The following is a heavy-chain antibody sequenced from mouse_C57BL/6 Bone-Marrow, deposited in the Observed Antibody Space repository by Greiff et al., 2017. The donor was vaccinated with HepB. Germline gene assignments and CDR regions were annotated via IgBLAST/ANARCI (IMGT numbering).Heavy chain of an antibody. CDR1: GYTFTSYW. J-gene: IGHJ1*03. D-gene: IGHD1-1*01. Sequence: VQLQQPGAELVKPGASVKVSCKASGYTFTSYWMHWVKQRPGQGLEWIGRIHPSDSDTNYNQKFKGKATLTVDKSSSTAYMQLSSLTSEDSAVYYCAIFFYYGSSYWYFDVWGTGTTVTVPS. CDR3: AIFFYYGSSYWYFDV. V-gene: IGHV1-74*01. CDR2: IHPSDSDT.